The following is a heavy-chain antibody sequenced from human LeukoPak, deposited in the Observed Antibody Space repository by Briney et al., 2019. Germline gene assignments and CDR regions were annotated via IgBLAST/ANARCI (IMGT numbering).Heavy chain of an antibody. D-gene: IGHD2-15*01. CDR1: GFTFSSYS. CDR3: AKGRAASRFYIYYALDV. CDR2: VSYDGSIK. J-gene: IGHJ6*02. Sequence: QPGGSLRLSCAASGFTFSSYSMDWVRQAPGKGLEWVALVSYDGSIKYYADSVKGRFTISRDNSENTLSLQMDSLRPEDTAVYYCAKGRAASRFYIYYALDVWGQGTTVTVSS. V-gene: IGHV3-30*18.